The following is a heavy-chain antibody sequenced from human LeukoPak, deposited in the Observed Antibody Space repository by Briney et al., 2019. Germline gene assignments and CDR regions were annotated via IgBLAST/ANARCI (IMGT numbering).Heavy chain of an antibody. Sequence: PGGSLRLSCAASGFTFSSYAMSWVRQAPGKGLEWVSGISGSGGSIGSVSGRFTISRDNSKNTLFLQMNSLRAEDTAVYYCAKVRSSWPRPTYYGMDVWGQGTTVTVSS. CDR2: ISGSGGS. V-gene: IGHV3-23*01. CDR3: AKVRSSWPRPTYYGMDV. D-gene: IGHD6-13*01. J-gene: IGHJ6*02. CDR1: GFTFSSYA.